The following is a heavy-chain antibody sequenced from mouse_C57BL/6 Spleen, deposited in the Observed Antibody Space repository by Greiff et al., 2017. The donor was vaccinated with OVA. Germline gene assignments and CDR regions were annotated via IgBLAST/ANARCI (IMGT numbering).Heavy chain of an antibody. V-gene: IGHV1-50*01. J-gene: IGHJ2*01. CDR3: ARWGTGYFDY. CDR2: IDPSDSYT. CDR1: GYTFTSYW. Sequence: QVQLQQPGAELVKPGASVKLSCKASGYTFTSYWMQWVKQRPGQGLEWIGEIDPSDSYTNYNQKFKGKAPLTVDTSSSTAYMQLSSLTSEDSAVYYCARWGTGYFDYWGQGTTLTVSS. D-gene: IGHD3-3*01.